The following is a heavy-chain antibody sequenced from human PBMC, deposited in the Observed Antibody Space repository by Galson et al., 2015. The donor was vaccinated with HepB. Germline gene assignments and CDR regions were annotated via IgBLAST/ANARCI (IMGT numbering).Heavy chain of an antibody. V-gene: IGHV1-18*04. CDR2: ISVYNGNT. D-gene: IGHD1-26*01. CDR1: GYTFTSYG. J-gene: IGHJ6*02. CDR3: ARGGGSSRGGYYYGMDV. Sequence: SVKVSCKASGYTFTSYGISWVRQAPGQGLEWMGWISVYNGNTNYAQKLQGRVTMTTDTSTSTAYMALRSLRSDDTAVYYCARGGGSSRGGYYYGMDVWGQGTTVTVSS.